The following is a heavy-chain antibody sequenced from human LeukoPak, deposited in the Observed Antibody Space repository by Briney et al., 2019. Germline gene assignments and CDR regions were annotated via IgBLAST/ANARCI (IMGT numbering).Heavy chain of an antibody. CDR2: INHSGST. CDR1: GGSFSGYY. V-gene: IGHV4-34*01. J-gene: IGHJ6*02. CDR3: ARGPSYGRYYYYGMDV. Sequence: SETLSLTCAVYGGSFSGYYWSWIRQPPGKGLEWIGEINHSGSTNYNPSLKSRVTISVATSKNQFSLKLSSVTAADTAVYYCARGPSYGRYYYYGMDVWGQGTTVTVSS. D-gene: IGHD5-18*01.